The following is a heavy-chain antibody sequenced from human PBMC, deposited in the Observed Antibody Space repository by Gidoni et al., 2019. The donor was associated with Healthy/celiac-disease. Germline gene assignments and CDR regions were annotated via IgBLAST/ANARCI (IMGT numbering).Heavy chain of an antibody. Sequence: QVQLVESGGGVVQPGRYLRLSCAASGFTFSSYGMHWVRQAPGKGLEWVAVISYDGSNKYYADSVKGRFTISRDNSKNTLYLQMNSLRAEDTAVYYCATLDSGYDPPFDYWGQGTLVTVSS. V-gene: IGHV3-30*03. J-gene: IGHJ4*02. CDR2: ISYDGSNK. CDR1: GFTFSSYG. CDR3: ATLDSGYDPPFDY. D-gene: IGHD5-12*01.